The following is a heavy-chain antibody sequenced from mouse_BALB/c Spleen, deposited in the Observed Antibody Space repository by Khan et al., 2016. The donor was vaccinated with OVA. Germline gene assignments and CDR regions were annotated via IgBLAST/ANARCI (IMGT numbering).Heavy chain of an antibody. J-gene: IGHJ3*01. CDR3: VRGYDCSVY. CDR2: VNPNNGGT. CDR1: GYSFTTYY. V-gene: IGHV1-26*01. Sequence: VQLKQSGPDLVKPEASVNISCKASGYSFTTYYMHWVRQSHGKSLECIGRVNPNNGGTSYNQKFKGKAILTVDKSSTTAYMEIRSLTTEDSAAYYCVRGYDCSVYWGHGTLVIVVA. D-gene: IGHD1-2*01.